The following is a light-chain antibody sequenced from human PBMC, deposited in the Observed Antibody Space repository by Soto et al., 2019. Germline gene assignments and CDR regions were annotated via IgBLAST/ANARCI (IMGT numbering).Light chain of an antibody. J-gene: IGLJ2*01. V-gene: IGLV2-18*02. Sequence: QSALTQPPSVSGSPGQSVTISCTGTSSDVGSYNRVSWYQKPPGTAPKLMIYEVSNRPSGVPDRFSGSKSGNTASLTVSGLQAEDEADYYCSSYTSSSKVVFGGGTQLTVL. CDR1: SSDVGSYNR. CDR3: SSYTSSSKVV. CDR2: EVS.